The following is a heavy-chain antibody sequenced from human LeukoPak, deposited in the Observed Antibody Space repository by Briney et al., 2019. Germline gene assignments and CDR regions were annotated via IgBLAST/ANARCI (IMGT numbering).Heavy chain of an antibody. D-gene: IGHD4-23*01. CDR3: ASPLVESGGNIYFGL. CDR2: INPDGSGK. V-gene: IGHV3-7*05. Sequence: GGSLRLSCAASGLTFSIYWMTWVRQAPGKGLEWVANINPDGSGKAYVDSVKGRFTISRDNAKKSLFLEMNSLRVEDTAVYYCASPLVESGGNIYFGLWGRGTLVTVSS. J-gene: IGHJ2*01. CDR1: GLTFSIYW.